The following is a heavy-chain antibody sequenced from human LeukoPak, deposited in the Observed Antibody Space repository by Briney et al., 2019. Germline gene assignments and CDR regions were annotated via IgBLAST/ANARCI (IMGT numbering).Heavy chain of an antibody. CDR2: IQFDGSDE. J-gene: IGHJ4*02. CDR3: AEDQQLQPFHY. CDR1: GFIFSTYG. Sequence: GGSLRLSCAASGFIFSTYGMHWVRQAPGKGLEWVAFIQFDGSDEHYADSVKGRSTISSDNSKNTLYLQMNSLRAEDTSVYYCAEDQQLQPFHYWGQGTLVTVSS. V-gene: IGHV3-30*02. D-gene: IGHD2-2*01.